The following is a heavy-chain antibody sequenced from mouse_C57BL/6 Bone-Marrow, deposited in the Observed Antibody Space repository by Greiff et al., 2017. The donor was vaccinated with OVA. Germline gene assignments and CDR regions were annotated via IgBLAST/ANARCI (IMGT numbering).Heavy chain of an antibody. D-gene: IGHD1-1*01. J-gene: IGHJ3*01. CDR3: ARSGYYGSSRFAY. V-gene: IGHV1-81*01. CDR1: GYTFTSYG. Sequence: QVQLQQSGAELARPGASVKLSCKASGYTFTSYGISWVKQRTGQGLEWIGEIYPRSGNTYYNEKFKGKATLPADKSSSTAYMELRSLTSEDSAVYFCARSGYYGSSRFAYWGQGTLVTVSA. CDR2: IYPRSGNT.